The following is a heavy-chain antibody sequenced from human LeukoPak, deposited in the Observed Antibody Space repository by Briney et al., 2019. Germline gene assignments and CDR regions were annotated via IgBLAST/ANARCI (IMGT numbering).Heavy chain of an antibody. V-gene: IGHV4-38-2*02. J-gene: IGHJ5*02. D-gene: IGHD2-2*01. CDR2: IYHSGST. CDR3: ARGHIVPAAPGAWMDP. Sequence: SETLSLTCTVSGYSISSGYYWGWIRQPPGKGLEWIGSIYHSGSTYYNPSLKSRVTISVDTSKNLFSLKLSSVTAADTAVYYCARGHIVPAAPGAWMDPWGQGTLVTVSS. CDR1: GYSISSGYY.